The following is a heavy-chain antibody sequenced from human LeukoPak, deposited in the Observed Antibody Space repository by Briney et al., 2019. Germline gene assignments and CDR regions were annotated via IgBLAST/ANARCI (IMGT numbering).Heavy chain of an antibody. V-gene: IGHV1-2*02. CDR3: ARDDGGYDGYYYYYYMDV. CDR2: INPNSGGT. Sequence: ASVKVSCKASGYTFTGYYMHWVRQAPGQGLGWMGWINPNSGGTNYAQKFQGRVTMTRDTSISTAYMELSRLRSDDTAVYYCARDDGGYDGYYYYYYMDVWGKGTTVTVSS. D-gene: IGHD5-12*01. CDR1: GYTFTGYY. J-gene: IGHJ6*03.